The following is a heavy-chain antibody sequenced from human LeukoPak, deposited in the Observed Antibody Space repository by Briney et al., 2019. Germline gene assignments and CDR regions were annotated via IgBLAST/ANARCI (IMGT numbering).Heavy chain of an antibody. CDR3: ALSLFYDFWSGYLGDAFDI. D-gene: IGHD3-3*01. J-gene: IGHJ3*02. CDR2: IYPGDSAT. V-gene: IGHV5-51*01. CDR1: GYSFTSYW. Sequence: GESLKISCKGAGYSFTSYWIGWVRQMPGKGLEWMGIIYPGDSATRYSPSFQGQVSISADKSITTAYLQWSSLKASDTAMYYCALSLFYDFWSGYLGDAFDIWGQGTMVTVSS.